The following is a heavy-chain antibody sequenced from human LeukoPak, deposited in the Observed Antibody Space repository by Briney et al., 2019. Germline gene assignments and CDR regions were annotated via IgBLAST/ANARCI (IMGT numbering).Heavy chain of an antibody. CDR3: ARSSYYDSSGYYYVDY. CDR1: ASTFSSYA. CDR2: IIPIFGTA. V-gene: IGHV1-69*13. Sequence: GASVKVSCKASASTFSSYAISWVRQAPGQGLEWMGGIIPIFGTANYAQKFQGRVTITADESTSTAYMELSSLRSEDTAVYYCARSSYYDSSGYYYVDYWGQGTLVTVSS. D-gene: IGHD3-22*01. J-gene: IGHJ4*02.